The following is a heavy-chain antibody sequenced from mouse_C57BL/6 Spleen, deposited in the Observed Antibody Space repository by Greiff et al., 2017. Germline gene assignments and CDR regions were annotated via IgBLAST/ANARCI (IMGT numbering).Heavy chain of an antibody. CDR3: TRHSNYVFAY. D-gene: IGHD2-5*01. V-gene: IGHV1-15*01. J-gene: IGHJ3*01. Sequence: VQLQQSGAELVRPGASVTLSCKASGYTFTDYEMHWVKQTPVHGLEWIGAIDPETGGTAYNQKFKGKAILTADKSSSTAYMERRSLTSEDSAVYYCTRHSNYVFAYWGQGTLVTVSA. CDR2: IDPETGGT. CDR1: GYTFTDYE.